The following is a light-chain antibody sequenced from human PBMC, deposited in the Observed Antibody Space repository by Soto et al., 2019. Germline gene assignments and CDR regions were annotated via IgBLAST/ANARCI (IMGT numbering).Light chain of an antibody. CDR3: CSYAGSSTFV. Sequence: SALTKPASVSGAAGQAITLSCTGTSSDLGSYNLVSWYQQHPGKAPKLMIYEGSKRPSGVSYRFSGSKSGNTASLTISGLQTEDEADYYCCSYAGSSTFVFGTGTKVTVL. J-gene: IGLJ1*01. CDR2: EGS. CDR1: SSDLGSYNL. V-gene: IGLV2-23*01.